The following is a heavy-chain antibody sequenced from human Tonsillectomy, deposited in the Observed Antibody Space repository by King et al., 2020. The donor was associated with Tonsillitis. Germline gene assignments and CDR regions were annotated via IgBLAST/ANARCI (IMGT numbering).Heavy chain of an antibody. CDR1: GFTFSSYA. D-gene: IGHD3-22*01. Sequence: VQLVESGGGVVQPGRSLRLSCAASGFTFSSYAMHWVRQAPGKGLEWGAVISYDGTNKYYADSVKGRFTISRDNSKNTLYLQMNSLRAEDTAVYYCAYYYDSSGYSSYYYGMDVWGQGTTVTVSS. CDR3: AYYYDSSGYSSYYYGMDV. J-gene: IGHJ6*02. CDR2: ISYDGTNK. V-gene: IGHV3-30*04.